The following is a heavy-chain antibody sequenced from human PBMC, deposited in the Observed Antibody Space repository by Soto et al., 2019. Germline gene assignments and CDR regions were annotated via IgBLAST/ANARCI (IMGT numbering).Heavy chain of an antibody. V-gene: IGHV3-48*02. Sequence: LRLSCAASGFTFSNYALSWVRQAPGKGLEWVSTISSSGRTIYYADSVKGRFTIYRDNAKNSLYLQMNSLRDEDTAVYYCGGDSSGYYYPDVFDIWGQGTMVTVSS. CDR2: ISSSGRTI. J-gene: IGHJ3*02. D-gene: IGHD3-22*01. CDR1: GFTFSNYA. CDR3: GGDSSGYYYPDVFDI.